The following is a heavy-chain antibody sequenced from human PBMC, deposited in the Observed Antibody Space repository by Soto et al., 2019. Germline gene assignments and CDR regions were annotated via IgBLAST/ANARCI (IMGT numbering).Heavy chain of an antibody. V-gene: IGHV1-18*04. CDR3: ARSSGWYGPFDY. D-gene: IGHD6-19*01. CDR2: ISAYNGNT. CDR1: GYTFISSY. J-gene: IGHJ4*02. Sequence: ASVKVSCKASGYTFISSYVHWVRQAPGQGLEWMGWISAYNGNTNYAQKLQGRVTMTTDTSTSTAYMELRSLRSDDTAVYYCARSSGWYGPFDYWGQGTPVTAPQ.